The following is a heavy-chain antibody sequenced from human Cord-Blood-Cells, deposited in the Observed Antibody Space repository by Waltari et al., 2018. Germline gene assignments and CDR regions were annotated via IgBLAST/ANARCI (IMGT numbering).Heavy chain of an antibody. CDR1: GYSFTSSW. V-gene: IGHV5-51*03. CDR2: IYPGDSDT. J-gene: IGHJ6*02. Sequence: EVQLVQSGAEVKTPGESLTISCKGSGYSFTSSWNAWVRQLPGKGLEWMGIIYPGDSDTRYSPSFQGQVTISADKSISTAYLQWSSLKASDTAMYYCARRGLTGTTYYYGMDVWGQGTTVTVSS. D-gene: IGHD1-7*01. CDR3: ARRGLTGTTYYYGMDV.